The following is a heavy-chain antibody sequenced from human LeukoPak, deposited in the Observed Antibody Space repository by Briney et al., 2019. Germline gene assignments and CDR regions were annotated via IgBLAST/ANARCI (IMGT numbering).Heavy chain of an antibody. J-gene: IGHJ6*03. D-gene: IGHD1-14*01. CDR1: GGSISSSSYY. CDR3: ARTGSYYYYYMDV. Sequence: SETLSLTCTVSGGSISSSSYYWGWIRQPPGKGLEWIGSIYYSGSTYYNPSLKSRVTISVDTSKNQFSLKLSSVTAADTAVYYCARTGSYYYYYMDVWGKGTTVTVSS. V-gene: IGHV4-39*01. CDR2: IYYSGST.